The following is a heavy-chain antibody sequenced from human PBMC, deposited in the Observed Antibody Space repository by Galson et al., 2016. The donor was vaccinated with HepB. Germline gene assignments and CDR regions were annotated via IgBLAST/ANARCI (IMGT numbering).Heavy chain of an antibody. Sequence: SLRLSCAASGFTFSNAWMSWVRQAPGKGLEWVAVIWYDGSEKYYADSVKGRFTISRDNSKNTLYLQINSLRAEDTAVYYCARGRGVDVWGQGTTVTVSS. CDR1: GFTFSNAW. V-gene: IGHV3-33*08. CDR2: IWYDGSEK. CDR3: ARGRGVDV. J-gene: IGHJ6*02.